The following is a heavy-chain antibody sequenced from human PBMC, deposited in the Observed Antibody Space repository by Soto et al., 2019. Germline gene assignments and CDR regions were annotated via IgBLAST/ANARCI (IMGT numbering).Heavy chain of an antibody. J-gene: IGHJ6*02. CDR3: AKDLRSSHHHNLLSGMDV. V-gene: IGHV3-30*18. CDR1: AFTLSSYG. Sequence: GGSRRLAXDPSAFTLSSYGMHWVRQAPGKGPEWVAVISYDGSNKYYADSVKGRFTISRDNSKNTLYLQMNSLRAEDTAVYYCAKDLRSSHHHNLLSGMDVWGQGTTVTVSS. CDR2: ISYDGSNK. D-gene: IGHD6-19*01.